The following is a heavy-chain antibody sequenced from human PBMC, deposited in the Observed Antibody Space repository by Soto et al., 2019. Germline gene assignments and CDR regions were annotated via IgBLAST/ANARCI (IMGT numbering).Heavy chain of an antibody. CDR3: ARDRGAGSGWYFDY. Sequence: QVQLQESGPGLVKPSETLSLTCTVSGGSISSYYWSWIRQPPGKGLEWIGYIYYSGSTNYNPSLKSRVTISVDTSKNQFSLKLSSVTAADTAVYYCARDRGAGSGWYFDYWGQGTLVTVSS. CDR2: IYYSGST. V-gene: IGHV4-59*01. D-gene: IGHD6-19*01. J-gene: IGHJ4*02. CDR1: GGSISSYY.